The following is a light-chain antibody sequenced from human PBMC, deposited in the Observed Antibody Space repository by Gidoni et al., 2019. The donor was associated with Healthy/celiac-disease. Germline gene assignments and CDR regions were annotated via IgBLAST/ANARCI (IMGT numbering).Light chain of an antibody. CDR3: QQYKNWPLRCS. Sequence: LIYGGSTRATGIPGRFSASGSGTEFTLTISSLESDDFAVYYCQQYKNWPLRCSFXQXTKLEIK. CDR2: GGS. V-gene: IGKV3-15*01. J-gene: IGKJ2*04.